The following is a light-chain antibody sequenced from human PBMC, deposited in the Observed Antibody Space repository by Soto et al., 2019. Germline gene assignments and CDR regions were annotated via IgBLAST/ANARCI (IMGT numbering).Light chain of an antibody. CDR3: QQYGSASPGT. Sequence: EIVLTQSPGTLSLSPGERATLSCRASQSVSSSYLAWYQQKPGQAPRLLIYGASSRATGIPDRFSGSGSGTDFTLDNSRLEPKDVAVYYCQQYGSASPGTVGQATKEEIK. CDR2: GAS. J-gene: IGKJ1*01. V-gene: IGKV3-20*01. CDR1: QSVSSSY.